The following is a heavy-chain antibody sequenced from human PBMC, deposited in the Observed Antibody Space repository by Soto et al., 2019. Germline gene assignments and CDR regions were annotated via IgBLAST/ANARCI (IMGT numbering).Heavy chain of an antibody. J-gene: IGHJ4*02. CDR2: SSGLSATT. CDR3: TRGGAARPDY. D-gene: IGHD2-15*01. CDR1: GFRLTCFG. V-gene: IGHV3-48*04. Sequence: DVVLVNSGGGFVRPGESLRLSCGASGFRLTCFGMNWVRQGPGKGLEWLSYSSGLSATTYYADSVRGRFTVSRDNDMNLVFLQLNNLRGDDTAVYYCTRGGAARPDYWGQGSRVVVSS.